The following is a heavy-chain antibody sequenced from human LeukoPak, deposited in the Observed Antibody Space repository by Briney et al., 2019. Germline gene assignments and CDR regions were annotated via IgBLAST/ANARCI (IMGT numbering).Heavy chain of an antibody. J-gene: IGHJ4*02. CDR2: ISANGGST. CDR3: AKSLAPAGGFDY. Sequence: KTGGSLRLSCAGSGFAFSSYAMSWVRQVPGKGLEWVSAISANGGSTYYADSVKGRFTISRDNSKNTLYLQMNSLRAEDTAVYYCAKSLAPAGGFDYWGQGTLVTVSS. V-gene: IGHV3-23*01. CDR1: GFAFSSYA. D-gene: IGHD3-16*01.